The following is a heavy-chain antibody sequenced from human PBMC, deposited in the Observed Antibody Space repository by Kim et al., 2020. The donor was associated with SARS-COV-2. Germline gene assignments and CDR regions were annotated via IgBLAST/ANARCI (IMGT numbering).Heavy chain of an antibody. CDR3: ARLRRGFYSSSPRQPFDY. CDR2: IYPGDSDT. Sequence: GESLKISCKGSGYSFTSYWIGWVRQMPGKGLEWMGIIYPGDSDTRYSPSFQGQVTISADKSISTAYLQWSSLKASDTAMYYCARLRRGFYSSSPRQPFDYWGQGTLVTVSS. D-gene: IGHD6-6*01. V-gene: IGHV5-51*01. J-gene: IGHJ4*02. CDR1: GYSFTSYW.